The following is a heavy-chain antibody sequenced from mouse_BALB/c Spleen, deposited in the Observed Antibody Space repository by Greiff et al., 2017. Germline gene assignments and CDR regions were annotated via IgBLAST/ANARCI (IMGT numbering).Heavy chain of an antibody. CDR3: ARRGDYDGFAY. Sequence: GQLQQSGAELMKPGASVKISCKATGYTFSSYWIEWVKQRPGHGLEWIGEILPGSGSTNYNEKFKGKATFTADTSSNTAYMQLSSLTSEDSAVYYCARRGDYDGFAYWGQGTLVTVSA. D-gene: IGHD2-4*01. V-gene: IGHV1-9*01. CDR1: GYTFSSYW. CDR2: ILPGSGST. J-gene: IGHJ3*01.